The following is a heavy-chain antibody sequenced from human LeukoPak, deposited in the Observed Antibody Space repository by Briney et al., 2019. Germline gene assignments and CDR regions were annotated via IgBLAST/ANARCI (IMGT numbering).Heavy chain of an antibody. CDR3: ARQFDSSSWYAGGY. V-gene: IGHV1-2*02. J-gene: IGHJ4*02. CDR1: GYTFTGYY. CDR2: INPNSGGT. D-gene: IGHD6-13*01. Sequence: ASVKVSCKASGYTFTGYYMHWVRQAPGQGLEWMGWINPNSGGTNYAQKFQGRVTMTRDTSISTAYMELSRLRSDDTAVYYCARQFDSSSWYAGGYWGQGTLVTVSS.